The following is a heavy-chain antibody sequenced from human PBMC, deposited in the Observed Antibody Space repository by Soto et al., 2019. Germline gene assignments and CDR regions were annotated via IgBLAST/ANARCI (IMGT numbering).Heavy chain of an antibody. CDR3: ARDSSAWPNYFDS. D-gene: IGHD6-19*01. CDR1: GFSISTHA. V-gene: IGHV3-23*01. J-gene: IGHJ4*02. CDR2: FSGRSGDT. Sequence: GGSLRLSCVASGFSISTHALTWVRQAPGKGLEWVSSFSGRSGDTYYAASVKGRFTISGDSSKNTVILQMNNLRADDTALYYCARDSSAWPNYFDSWGQGIQVPVSS.